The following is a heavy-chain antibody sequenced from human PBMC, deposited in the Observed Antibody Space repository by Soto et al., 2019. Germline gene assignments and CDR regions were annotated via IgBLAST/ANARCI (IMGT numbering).Heavy chain of an antibody. CDR3: TRGAWGYAFDV. CDR1: GDSISSGGYY. CDR2: IHYSEST. J-gene: IGHJ3*01. V-gene: IGHV4-31*03. Sequence: QVQLQESGPGLVKPSQTLSLTCTVSGDSISSGGYYWTWIRQHPGKGLEWIAYIHYSESTYYNPPLKSRVVVSMDPSKNQFSLRLSSVTAADTAVYYCTRGAWGYAFDVWGQGTMVTVSS. D-gene: IGHD3-16*01.